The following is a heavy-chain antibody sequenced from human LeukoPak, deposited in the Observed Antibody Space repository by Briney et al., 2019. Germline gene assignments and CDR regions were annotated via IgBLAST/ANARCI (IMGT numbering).Heavy chain of an antibody. CDR1: GFTFSSYA. CDR3: ARDCDYYYGMDV. V-gene: IGHV3-30*04. Sequence: GGSLRLSCAASGFTFSSYAMHWVRQAPGKGLEWVAVISYDGSNKYYADSMKGRFTISRDNSKNTLYLQMNSLRAEDTAVYYCARDCDYYYGMDVWGQGTTVTVSS. J-gene: IGHJ6*02. CDR2: ISYDGSNK.